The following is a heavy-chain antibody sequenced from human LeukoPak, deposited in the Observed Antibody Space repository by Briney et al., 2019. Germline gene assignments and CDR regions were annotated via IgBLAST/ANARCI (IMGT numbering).Heavy chain of an antibody. CDR2: IYHSGST. Sequence: SETLSLTCTVSGYSISSGYYWGWIRQPPGKGLEWIGSIYHSGSTYYNPSLKSRVTISVDTSKNQFSLKLSSVTAADTAVYYCARDGDCSGGSCYSYDGYYYYYGMDVWGQGTTVTVSS. D-gene: IGHD2-15*01. CDR3: ARDGDCSGGSCYSYDGYYYYYGMDV. CDR1: GYSISSGYY. V-gene: IGHV4-38-2*02. J-gene: IGHJ6*02.